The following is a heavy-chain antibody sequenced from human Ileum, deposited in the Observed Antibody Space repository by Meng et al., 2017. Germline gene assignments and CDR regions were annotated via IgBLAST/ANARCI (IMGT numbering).Heavy chain of an antibody. D-gene: IGHD3-10*01. CDR3: ARGPGRGSGSGSFDY. J-gene: IGHJ4*02. Sequence: QLQLQESGPGLCKPSQTLSLTCRGSGGYTSRGGFYWSWIRQHPGKGLEWIGYIYSSGSTYYNPSLKSLVSISVDTSKNQFSLKLSSVTAADTAVYYCARGPGRGSGSGSFDYWGQGTLVTVSS. CDR2: IYSSGST. V-gene: IGHV4-31*01. CDR1: GGYTSRGGFY.